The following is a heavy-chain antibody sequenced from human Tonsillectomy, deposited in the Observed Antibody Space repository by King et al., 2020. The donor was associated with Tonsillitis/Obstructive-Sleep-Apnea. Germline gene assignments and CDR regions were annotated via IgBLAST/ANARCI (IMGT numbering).Heavy chain of an antibody. CDR2: IYPGDSDT. J-gene: IGHJ4*02. V-gene: IGHV5-51*01. D-gene: IGHD2-15*01. CDR3: ASVDCSGGSCYGFDY. Sequence: QLVQSGTEVKEPGESLKISCKGSGYSFVAYWIGWVRQMPGKGLELMGIIYPGDSDTRYSPAFQGQVTFSVDKSISTAYLQWSSLKASDTAIYYCASVDCSGGSCYGFDYWGQGTLVTVST. CDR1: GYSFVAYW.